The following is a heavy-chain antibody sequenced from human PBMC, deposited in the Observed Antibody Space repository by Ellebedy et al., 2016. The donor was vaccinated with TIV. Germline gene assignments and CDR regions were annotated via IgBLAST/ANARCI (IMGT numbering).Heavy chain of an antibody. V-gene: IGHV1-2*02. J-gene: IGHJ6*02. CDR1: GYTFTSYY. Sequence: ASVKVSXKASGYTFTSYYMHWVRQAPGQGLEWMGWINPNSGGTNYAQKFQGRVTMTEDTSTDTAYMELSSLRSEDTAVYYCATNWELDVWGQGTTVTVSS. CDR2: INPNSGGT. D-gene: IGHD7-27*01. CDR3: ATNWELDV.